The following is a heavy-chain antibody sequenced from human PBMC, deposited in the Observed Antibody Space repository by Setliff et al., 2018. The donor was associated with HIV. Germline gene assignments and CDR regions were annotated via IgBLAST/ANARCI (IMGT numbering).Heavy chain of an antibody. V-gene: IGHV4-31*03. CDR1: GGSLSSTTYY. J-gene: IGHJ4*02. CDR3: ARGGIVVVGLDY. Sequence: SETLSLTCTVSGGSLSSTTYYWGWIRQPPGKGLEWIGYIYHSGSRYYNPSLRSRVTISVDTSKNQFSLKLTSVTVADTAVYYCARGGIVVVGLDYWGQGTLVTVSS. D-gene: IGHD2-21*01. CDR2: IYHSGSR.